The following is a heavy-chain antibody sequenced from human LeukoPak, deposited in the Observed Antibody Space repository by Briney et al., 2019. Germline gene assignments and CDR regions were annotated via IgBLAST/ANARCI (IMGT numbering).Heavy chain of an antibody. D-gene: IGHD3-10*01. J-gene: IGHJ4*02. CDR2: IIPILGVA. V-gene: IGHV1-69*04. Sequence: GASVKVSCKASGGTFSSYAISWVRQAPGQGLEWMGRIIPILGVANYAQKFQGRVTMTTDTSTSTAYMELRSLRSDDTAVYYCARDRGGSGFSLSLSTAAGYWGQGTLVTVSS. CDR1: GGTFSSYA. CDR3: ARDRGGSGFSLSLSTAAGY.